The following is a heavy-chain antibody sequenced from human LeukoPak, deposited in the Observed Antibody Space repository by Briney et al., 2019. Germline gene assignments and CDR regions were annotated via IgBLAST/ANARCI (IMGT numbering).Heavy chain of an antibody. CDR1: GFTFSSYN. CDR2: IYSGGNT. Sequence: GGSLRLSCAASGFTFSSYNMNWVRQAPGKGLEWVSVIYSGGNTYYADSVKGRFTISRDNSKNTLFLQMNSLRAEDTAVYYCARWTYDYGDYFDYWGQGTLVTVSS. V-gene: IGHV3-66*01. CDR3: ARWTYDYGDYFDY. D-gene: IGHD4-17*01. J-gene: IGHJ4*02.